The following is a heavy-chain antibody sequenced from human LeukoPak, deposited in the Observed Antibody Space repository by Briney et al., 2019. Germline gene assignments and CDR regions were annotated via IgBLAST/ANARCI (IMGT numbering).Heavy chain of an antibody. CDR2: ITPSGTYI. Sequence: PGGSLRLSCAASGFTFSSYAMSWVRQAPGKGLEWVSSITPSGTYIYYADSVRGRFTISRDNAKNSLYLQMNSLTAEDTAVYYCARNLNSPIAVAGSDYWGQGTLVTVSS. D-gene: IGHD6-19*01. CDR1: GFTFSSYA. CDR3: ARNLNSPIAVAGSDY. V-gene: IGHV3-21*01. J-gene: IGHJ4*02.